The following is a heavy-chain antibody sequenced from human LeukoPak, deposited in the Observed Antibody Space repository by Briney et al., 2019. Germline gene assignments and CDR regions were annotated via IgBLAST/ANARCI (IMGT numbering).Heavy chain of an antibody. CDR1: GYTFTSYG. J-gene: IGHJ4*02. V-gene: IGHV1-18*01. CDR2: ISAYNSTT. CDR3: ARGHQMDVLLWFRELWGFDY. D-gene: IGHD3-10*01. Sequence: ASVTVSCKASGYTFTSYGISWVRQAPGQGLEGVGWISAYNSTTNSAHHLQGTLTITTAPSTSTAYLHLTSLRSDDTAVYYCARGHQMDVLLWFRELWGFDYWGQGALVTVSS.